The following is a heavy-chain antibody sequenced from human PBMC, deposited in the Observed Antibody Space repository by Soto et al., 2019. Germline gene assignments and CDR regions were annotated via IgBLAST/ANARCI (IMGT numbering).Heavy chain of an antibody. D-gene: IGHD3-22*01. CDR2: ISSSYTYI. J-gene: IGHJ5*02. CDR1: GFIFSSYS. Sequence: GGSLRLSSAASGFIFSSYSMNWVRQAPGKWLEWVLSISSSYTYIYYADSVKGRFTISRDNAKNSLFLQMNSLRAEDTAVYYCVRDPKPFYDSSGYSFAPTPWFDPWGQGTLVPVYS. V-gene: IGHV3-21*01. CDR3: VRDPKPFYDSSGYSFAPTPWFDP.